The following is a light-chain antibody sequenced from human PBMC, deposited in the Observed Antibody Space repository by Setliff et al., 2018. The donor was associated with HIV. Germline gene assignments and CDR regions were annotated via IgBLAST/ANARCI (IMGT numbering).Light chain of an antibody. Sequence: SVLAQPASVSGSPGQSITISCTGTSGDVGRYNLVSWYQQQPGKPPKLVIYQASKRPPGVSNRFSGSKSGNTASLTISGLQAEDEADYYCCSNTGSNTYVFGTGTKVTVL. V-gene: IGLV2-23*01. CDR3: CSNTGSNTYV. CDR1: SGDVGRYNL. J-gene: IGLJ1*01. CDR2: QAS.